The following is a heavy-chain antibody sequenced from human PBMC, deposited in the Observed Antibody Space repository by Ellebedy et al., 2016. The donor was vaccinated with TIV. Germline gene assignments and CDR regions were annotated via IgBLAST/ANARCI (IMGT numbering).Heavy chain of an antibody. CDR1: GFTFSSYG. D-gene: IGHD3-22*01. CDR3: ARSLYDSSGYYWDWFDP. CDR2: ISYDGSNK. J-gene: IGHJ5*02. Sequence: GESLKISCAASGFTFSSYGMHWVRQAPGKGLEWVAIISYDGSNKYYAGSVKGRFTISRDNSKNTLYLQMNSLRAEDTAVYYCARSLYDSSGYYWDWFDPWGQGTLVTVSS. V-gene: IGHV3-30-3*01.